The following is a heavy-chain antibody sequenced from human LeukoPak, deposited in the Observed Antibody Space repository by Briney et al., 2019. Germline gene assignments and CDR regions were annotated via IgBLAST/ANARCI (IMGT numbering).Heavy chain of an antibody. J-gene: IGHJ6*02. Sequence: PSQTLSLTCTVSGGCIRSGSYYWSWIRQPAGTGLEWIGRIYTSGSTNYNPSLKSRVTISVDTSKNQFSLKLSSVTAADTAVYYRARDKQWLVSYYYYGMDVWGQGTTVTVSS. CDR1: GGCIRSGSYY. V-gene: IGHV4-61*02. CDR3: ARDKQWLVSYYYYGMDV. CDR2: IYTSGST. D-gene: IGHD6-19*01.